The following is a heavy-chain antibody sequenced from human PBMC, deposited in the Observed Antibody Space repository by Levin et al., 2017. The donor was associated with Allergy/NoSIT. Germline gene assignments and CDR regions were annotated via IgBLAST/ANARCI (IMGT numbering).Heavy chain of an antibody. CDR3: ARYLLVAVAGQEDAFDI. V-gene: IGHV4-39*07. J-gene: IGHJ3*02. CDR2: IYYSGST. Sequence: PGGSLRLSCTVSGGSISSSSYYWGWIRQPPGKGLEWIGSIYYSGSTYYNPSLKSRVTISVDTSKNQFSLKLSSVTAADTAVYYCARYLLVAVAGQEDAFDIWGQGTMVTVSS. CDR1: GGSISSSSYY. D-gene: IGHD6-19*01.